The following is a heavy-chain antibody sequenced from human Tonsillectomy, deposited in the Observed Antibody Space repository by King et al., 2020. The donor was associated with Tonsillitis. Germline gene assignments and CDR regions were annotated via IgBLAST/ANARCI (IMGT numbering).Heavy chain of an antibody. CDR3: ARGGSRDCSSTSCSEGDYYYYGMDV. V-gene: IGHV4-34*01. Sequence: VQLQQWGAGLLKPSETLSLTCAVYGGSFSGYYWSWIRQPPGKGLEWIGEINHSGSTNYNPPLKSRVTISVDTSKNQFSLKLSSVTAADPAVYYCARGGSRDCSSTSCSEGDYYYYGMDVWGQGTTVTVSS. CDR1: GGSFSGYY. CDR2: INHSGST. J-gene: IGHJ6*02. D-gene: IGHD2-2*01.